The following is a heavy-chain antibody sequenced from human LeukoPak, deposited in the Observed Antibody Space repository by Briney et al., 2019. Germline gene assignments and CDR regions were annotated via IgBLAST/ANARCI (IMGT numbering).Heavy chain of an antibody. D-gene: IGHD3-10*01. CDR3: ARGRGVRGVIYDY. V-gene: IGHV4-34*01. CDR2: INHSGGT. Sequence: PSETLSLTCAVYGGSFSGYYWSSIRQPPGKGLEWIGEINHSGGTNYNPSLKSRVTISVDTSKNQFSLKLSSVTAADTAVYYCARGRGVRGVIYDYWGQGTLVTVSS. CDR1: GGSFSGYY. J-gene: IGHJ4*02.